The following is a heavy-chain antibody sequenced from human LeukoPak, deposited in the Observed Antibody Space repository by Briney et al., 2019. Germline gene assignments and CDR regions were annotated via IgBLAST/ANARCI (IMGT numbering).Heavy chain of an antibody. Sequence: GGSLRLXCAASGFTFNNYAMSWVRQAPGKGLEWVSSISGSGGNTYYADSVKGRFTISRDNSKNTLYLQMNSLRAADTAVYYCAKDRRITMAGTVDYFDYWGQGTLVTVSS. V-gene: IGHV3-23*01. CDR1: GFTFNNYA. J-gene: IGHJ4*02. CDR3: AKDRRITMAGTVDYFDY. CDR2: ISGSGGNT. D-gene: IGHD6-19*01.